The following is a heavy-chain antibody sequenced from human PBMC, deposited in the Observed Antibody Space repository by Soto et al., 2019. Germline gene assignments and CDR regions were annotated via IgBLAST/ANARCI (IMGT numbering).Heavy chain of an antibody. V-gene: IGHV4-59*01. Sequence: SETLSLTCTVSGGSISSYYWSWIRQPPGKGLEWIGYIYYSGSTNYNPSLKSRVTISVDTSKNQFSLKLSSVTAADTAVYYCARGAVEMATIFGYWGQGTLVTVSS. CDR1: GGSISSYY. D-gene: IGHD5-12*01. J-gene: IGHJ4*02. CDR3: ARGAVEMATIFGY. CDR2: IYYSGST.